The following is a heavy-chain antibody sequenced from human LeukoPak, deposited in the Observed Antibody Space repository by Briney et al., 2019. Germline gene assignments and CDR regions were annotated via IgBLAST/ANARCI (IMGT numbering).Heavy chain of an antibody. CDR1: GFTFDDYA. J-gene: IGHJ4*02. CDR2: INWNSGSI. D-gene: IGHD1-26*01. V-gene: IGHV3-9*01. Sequence: GRSLRLSCAASGFTFDDYAMHWVRQAPGKGLEWASGINWNSGSIGYADSVKGRFTISRDNAKNSLYLQMNSLRAEDTALYYCAKDPHRGSYSFYFDYWGQGTLVTVSS. CDR3: AKDPHRGSYSFYFDY.